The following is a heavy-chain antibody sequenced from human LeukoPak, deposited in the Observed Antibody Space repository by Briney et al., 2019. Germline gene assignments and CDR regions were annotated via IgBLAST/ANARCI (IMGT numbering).Heavy chain of an antibody. CDR2: INHSGST. Sequence: PSETLSLTCAVYGGSFSGYYWSWIRQPPGKGLEWIGEINHSGSTNYNPSLKSRVTISVDTSKNQFSLKLSSVTAADTAVYYCARQLGYCSSTSCYADKVDYWGQGTLVTVSS. CDR1: GGSFSGYY. D-gene: IGHD2-2*01. CDR3: ARQLGYCSSTSCYADKVDY. V-gene: IGHV4-34*01. J-gene: IGHJ4*02.